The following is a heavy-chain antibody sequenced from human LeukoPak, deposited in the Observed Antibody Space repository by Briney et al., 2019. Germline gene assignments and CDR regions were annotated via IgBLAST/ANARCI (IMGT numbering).Heavy chain of an antibody. CDR2: IKQDGSEE. CDR3: ARGLGYSSSWGIDY. Sequence: PGGSLRLSCAASGFTFSNYWMTWVRQAPGKGLEWVANIKQDGSEENYVDSVKGRFTISRDNAKNSLYLQMNSLRAEDTAVYYCARGLGYSSSWGIDYWGQGILVTVSS. V-gene: IGHV3-7*01. D-gene: IGHD6-13*01. CDR1: GFTFSNYW. J-gene: IGHJ4*02.